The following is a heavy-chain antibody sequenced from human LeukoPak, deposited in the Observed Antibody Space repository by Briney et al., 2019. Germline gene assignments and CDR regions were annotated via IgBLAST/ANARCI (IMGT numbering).Heavy chain of an antibody. CDR3: ARALGDAFDI. CDR2: IYSGDST. J-gene: IGHJ3*02. CDR1: GFTVSSNY. V-gene: IGHV3-53*01. D-gene: IGHD3-16*01. Sequence: GESLKISCAASGFTVSSNYMSWVRQAPGKGLEWVSVIYSGDSTFYADSVKGRFTISRDNSKNTLYLQMNSLRAEDTAVYYCARALGDAFDIWGQGTMVTVSS.